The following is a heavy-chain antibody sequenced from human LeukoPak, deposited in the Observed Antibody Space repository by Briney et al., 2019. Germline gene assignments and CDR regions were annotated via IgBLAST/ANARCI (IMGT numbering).Heavy chain of an antibody. CDR3: ARERGYCSSTSCYLTADY. J-gene: IGHJ4*02. V-gene: IGHV3-11*04. CDR1: GFTFSDYY. CDR2: ISSSGSTI. D-gene: IGHD2-2*01. Sequence: GGSLRLSCAASGFTFSDYYMNWIRQAPGKGLEWVSYISSSGSTIYYADSVKGRFTISRDNAKNSLYLQMNSLRAEDTAVYYCARERGYCSSTSCYLTADYWGQGTLVTVSS.